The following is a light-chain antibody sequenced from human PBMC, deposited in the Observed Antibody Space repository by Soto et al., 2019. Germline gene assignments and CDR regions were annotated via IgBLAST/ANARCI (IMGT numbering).Light chain of an antibody. Sequence: QSALTQPASVSGSPGQSITISCTGTSSDVGGYNYVSWYQQHPGKAPKLMIYEVSNRPSGVSNRFSGSKSGNTASLTISGLQDEDEADYYCSSYTGSSTPYVFGTGIKVTVL. V-gene: IGLV2-14*01. CDR3: SSYTGSSTPYV. CDR2: EVS. J-gene: IGLJ1*01. CDR1: SSDVGGYNY.